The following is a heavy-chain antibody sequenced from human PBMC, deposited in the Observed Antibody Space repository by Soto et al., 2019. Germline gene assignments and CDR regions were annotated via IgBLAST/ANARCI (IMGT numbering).Heavy chain of an antibody. CDR1: GFTFSDYY. D-gene: IGHD1-26*01. Sequence: GGSLRLSCTASGFTFSDYYMTWIRQAPGKGLEWVSGLSNTGRRTSYADSVKGRFNISRDNSENTVYLQMNSLRVEDTAVYYCATEMGATQGPFDNWGQGTLVTVSS. V-gene: IGHV3-23*01. CDR2: LSNTGRRT. CDR3: ATEMGATQGPFDN. J-gene: IGHJ4*02.